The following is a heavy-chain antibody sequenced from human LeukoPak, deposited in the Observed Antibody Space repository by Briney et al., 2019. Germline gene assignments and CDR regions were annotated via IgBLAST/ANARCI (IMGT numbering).Heavy chain of an antibody. Sequence: ASVKVSCKASGYTFTGYYMHWVRQAPGQGLEWMGWINPNSGGTNYAQKFQGRVTMTRDTSISTAYMELSRLRSDDTAVYYRARNLPTDRYITGTAPFDYWGQGTLVTVSS. CDR3: ARNLPTDRYITGTAPFDY. CDR2: INPNSGGT. V-gene: IGHV1-2*02. CDR1: GYTFTGYY. D-gene: IGHD1-7*01. J-gene: IGHJ4*02.